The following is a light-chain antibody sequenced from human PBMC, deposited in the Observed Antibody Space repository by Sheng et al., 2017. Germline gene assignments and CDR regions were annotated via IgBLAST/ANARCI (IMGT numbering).Light chain of an antibody. J-gene: IGKJ2*01. CDR1: QSVLYSFNNKNY. CDR3: QQYFTTPQT. V-gene: IGKV4-1*01. CDR2: WAS. Sequence: DIVMTQSPDSLAVSLGERATINCKSSQSVLYSFNNKNYLAWYQQKPGQPPKLLIYWASTRESGVPDRFSGSGSGTNFTLTITNLQPEDLAVYYCQQYFTTPQTFGPGDRSWRS.